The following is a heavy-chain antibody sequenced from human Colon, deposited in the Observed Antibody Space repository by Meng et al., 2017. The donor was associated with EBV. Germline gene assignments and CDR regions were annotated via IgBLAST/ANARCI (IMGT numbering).Heavy chain of an antibody. CDR3: TTLYGDSIS. Sequence: QVQLQGSRPGLVKPSQTLSRTCTVSGGSISSGDYYWSWIRQPPAKGLEWIGEIYHSGRTNYNPSVKSRVSMSVDKSQNHFSLRLSSVTAADTAVYYCTTLYGDSISWGQGTLVTVSS. V-gene: IGHV4-30-4*03. D-gene: IGHD4-17*01. CDR2: IYHSGRT. J-gene: IGHJ4*02. CDR1: GGSISSGDYY.